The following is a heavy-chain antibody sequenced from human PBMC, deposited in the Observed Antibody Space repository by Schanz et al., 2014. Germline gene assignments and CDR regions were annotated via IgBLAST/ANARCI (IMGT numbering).Heavy chain of an antibody. V-gene: IGHV1-2*02. Sequence: QVQLVQSGVEVKKPGASVKVSCKASGYSFTGYYMNWVRQAPGQGLEWMGWINPSSGGTNYAQKFQARVTMTRDTSVSTAYMELNRLRSDDTAVYYCARDSHRRVAGPGYWGQGTLVTVSS. CDR2: INPSSGGT. CDR3: ARDSHRRVAGPGY. J-gene: IGHJ4*02. CDR1: GYSFTGYY.